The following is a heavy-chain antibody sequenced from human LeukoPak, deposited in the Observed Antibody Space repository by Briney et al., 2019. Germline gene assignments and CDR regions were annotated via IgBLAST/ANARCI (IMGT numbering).Heavy chain of an antibody. D-gene: IGHD3-10*01. CDR2: ISSDGSNK. Sequence: PGRSLRLSCAASGLSFNSCGMHWVRQAPAKGLEWVAVISSDGSNKYYTDSAKGRYTISRDNSKNTLSLQMNSLRPEDTAVFYCAKGSGGSGSFYNHFDCWGQGTLLTVFS. V-gene: IGHV3-30*18. CDR3: AKGSGGSGSFYNHFDC. CDR1: GLSFNSCG. J-gene: IGHJ4*02.